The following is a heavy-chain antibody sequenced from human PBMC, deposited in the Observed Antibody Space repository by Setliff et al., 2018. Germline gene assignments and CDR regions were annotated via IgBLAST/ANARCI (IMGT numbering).Heavy chain of an antibody. D-gene: IGHD3-9*01. CDR1: GGTFSSYA. CDR3: ATDGITIFLGDAFDI. J-gene: IGHJ3*02. V-gene: IGHV1-69*10. CDR2: IIPTLGIA. Sequence: SVKVSCKASGGTFSSYAISWVRQAPGQGLEWMGGIIPTLGIANYAQKFQGRVTITADKSTSTAYMELSSLRSEDTAVYYCATDGITIFLGDAFDIWGHGTMVTVSS.